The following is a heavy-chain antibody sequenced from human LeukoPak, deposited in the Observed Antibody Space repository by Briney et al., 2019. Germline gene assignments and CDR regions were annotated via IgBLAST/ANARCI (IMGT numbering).Heavy chain of an antibody. J-gene: IGHJ4*02. V-gene: IGHV5-51*01. CDR1: GYRFTDYW. D-gene: IGHD5-18*01. CDR3: ARALYSYGYSDY. CDR2: IYPGDSDT. Sequence: GESLKISCKASGYRFTDYWIGWVRQMPGKGLEWMGVIYPGDSDTRYSPSFQGQVTISADKSISTAYLQWSSLKASDTAMYYCARALYSYGYSDYRGQGTLVTVSS.